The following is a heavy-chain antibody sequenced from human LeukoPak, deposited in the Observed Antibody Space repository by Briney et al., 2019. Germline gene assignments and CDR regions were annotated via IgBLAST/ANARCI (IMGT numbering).Heavy chain of an antibody. D-gene: IGHD2-2*01. CDR1: GFTFDDYA. Sequence: PGRSLRLSCAASGFTFDDYAMHWVRQAPGKGLEWVSGISWNSGSIGYADSVKGRFTISRDNAKNSLYLQMNSLRAEDTAVYFCARSGYSSTWYLQNFELDYWGQGTLVTVSS. CDR3: ARSGYSSTWYLQNFELDY. V-gene: IGHV3-9*01. CDR2: ISWNSGSI. J-gene: IGHJ4*02.